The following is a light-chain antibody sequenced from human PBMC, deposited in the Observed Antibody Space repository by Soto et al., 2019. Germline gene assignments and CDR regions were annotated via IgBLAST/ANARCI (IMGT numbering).Light chain of an antibody. CDR2: LGS. CDR1: QSLLHSNGYNS. V-gene: IGKV2-28*01. Sequence: DIVMTQSPLSLPVTPGEPASISCRSSQSLLHSNGYNSLDWYLQKPGQSPQLLIYLGSNWASGVPDRFSGSGSGTDFTLKISRVEAEDVGVYYCMQALQTPPTFGQGTKLDIK. J-gene: IGKJ2*01. CDR3: MQALQTPPT.